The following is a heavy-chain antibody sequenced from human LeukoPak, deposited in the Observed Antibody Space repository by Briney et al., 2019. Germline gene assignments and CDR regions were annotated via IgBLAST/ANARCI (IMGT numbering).Heavy chain of an antibody. CDR2: ISYDGNNK. J-gene: IGHJ4*02. V-gene: IGHV3-30*18. D-gene: IGHD2-2*02. CDR1: GFAFSTYG. CDR3: AKGGCSFTNCYNNC. Sequence: PGGSLRLSCAASGFAFSTYGMHWVRQAPGKGLEWVAVISYDGNNKYFGDSVKGRFTISRDNSKKTLYLQMNSLRTEDTALYYGAKGGCSFTNCYNNCWDQGTLVIVSS.